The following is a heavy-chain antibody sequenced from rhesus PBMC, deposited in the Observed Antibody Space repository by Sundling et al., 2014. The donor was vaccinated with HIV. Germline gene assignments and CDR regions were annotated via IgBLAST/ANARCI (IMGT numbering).Heavy chain of an antibody. CDR1: GDSISSVYYY. CDR3: SIAEHTLVIMPTTNGFDT. Sequence: QVQFQESGPGLVKPSETLSVTCAVSGDSISSVYYYIWFRQPPGKGLEWIGSISGSGGSRYLNRSLKSRVTLSVDTSRNQFSLKLTSVTAADTAVYYCSIAEHTLVIMPTTNGFDTWGQGVGVTVSS. D-gene: IGHD2-33*01. CDR2: ISGSGGSR. V-gene: IGHV4S13*01. J-gene: IGHJ6*01.